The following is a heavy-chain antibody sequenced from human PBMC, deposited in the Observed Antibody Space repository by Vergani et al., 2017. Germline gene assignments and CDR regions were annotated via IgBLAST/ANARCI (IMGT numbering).Heavy chain of an antibody. CDR1: GGTFSSYA. J-gene: IGHJ3*02. V-gene: IGHV1-69*11. Sequence: QVQLVQSGAEVKKPGSSVKVSCKASGGTFSSYAISWVRQAPGQGLEWMGRIIPILGTANYAQKFQGRVTITADESTSTAYMELSSLSSEDTAVYYCARAHDYGDYDAFDIWGQGTMVTVSS. CDR3: ARAHDYGDYDAFDI. CDR2: IIPILGTA. D-gene: IGHD4-17*01.